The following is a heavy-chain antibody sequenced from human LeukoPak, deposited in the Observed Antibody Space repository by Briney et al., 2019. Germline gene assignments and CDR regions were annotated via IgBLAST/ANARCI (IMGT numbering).Heavy chain of an antibody. CDR2: IYYSGST. CDR1: GGSISSYY. Sequence: SETLSLTCTVSGGSISSYYWSWIRQPPGKGLEWIGYIYYSGSTNYNPSLKSRVTISVDTSKNQFSLKLSSVTAADTAVYYCAREDYYYYMDVWGKGTTVTVSS. J-gene: IGHJ6*03. CDR3: AREDYYYYMDV. V-gene: IGHV4-59*01.